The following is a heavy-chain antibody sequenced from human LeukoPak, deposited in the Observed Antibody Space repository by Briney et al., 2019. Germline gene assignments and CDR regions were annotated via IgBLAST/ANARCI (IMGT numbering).Heavy chain of an antibody. Sequence: SVKVSCKASGGTFSSYAISWVRQAPGQGLEWMGGIIPIFGTANYAQKFQGRVTITADESTSTAYMELSSLRSEDTAVYYCARDLPFRGVIIANWFDPWGQGTLVTVSS. J-gene: IGHJ5*02. CDR1: GGTFSSYA. D-gene: IGHD3-10*01. CDR2: IIPIFGTA. V-gene: IGHV1-69*13. CDR3: ARDLPFRGVIIANWFDP.